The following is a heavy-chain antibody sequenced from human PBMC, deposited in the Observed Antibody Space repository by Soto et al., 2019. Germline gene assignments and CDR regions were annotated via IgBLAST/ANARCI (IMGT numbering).Heavy chain of an antibody. CDR3: AKGDCSGGSCYFSAFDI. Sequence: GGSLRLSCAASGFTFSSYAMSWVRQAPGKGLEWVSAISGSGGSTYYADSVKGRFTISRDNSKNTLFLQMNSLRAEDTAVYFWAKGDCSGGSCYFSAFDIWGQGTMVTVSS. CDR2: ISGSGGST. V-gene: IGHV3-23*01. CDR1: GFTFSSYA. J-gene: IGHJ3*02. D-gene: IGHD2-15*01.